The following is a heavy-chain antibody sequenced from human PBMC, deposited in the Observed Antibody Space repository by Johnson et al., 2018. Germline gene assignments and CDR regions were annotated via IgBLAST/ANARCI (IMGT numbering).Heavy chain of an antibody. Sequence: VQLVESGGGLVQPGRSLRLSCAASGFSFDDYAMHWVRQAPGKGLEWVSGISWNSGGIGYADSVKGRFTISRDNAKNSLYLQMNSLRAEDTALYFCAKGNGYYNDYHMDVWGKGTTVTV. CDR1: GFSFDDYA. CDR3: AKGNGYYNDYHMDV. J-gene: IGHJ6*03. CDR2: ISWNSGGI. D-gene: IGHD2-8*01. V-gene: IGHV3-9*01.